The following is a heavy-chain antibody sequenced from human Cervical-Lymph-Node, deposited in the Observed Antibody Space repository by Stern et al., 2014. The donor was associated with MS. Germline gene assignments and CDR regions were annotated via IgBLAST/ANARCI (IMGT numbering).Heavy chain of an antibody. V-gene: IGHV4-59*08. CDR2: ISSSGGT. J-gene: IGHJ4*02. Sequence: VQLVESGPGLVKPSETLSLTCTVSGGSTSSYYWSWIRQPPGKGLEWIGYISSSGGTKYNPSLKSRVTISLDTSKNQFSLNLIPVTAADTAVYYCARGYTTSSGRPDYWGQGTLVTVSS. CDR1: GGSTSSYY. CDR3: ARGYTTSSGRPDY. D-gene: IGHD6-6*01.